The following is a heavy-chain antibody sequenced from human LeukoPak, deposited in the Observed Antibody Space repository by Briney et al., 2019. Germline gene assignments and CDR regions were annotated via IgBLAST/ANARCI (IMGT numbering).Heavy chain of an antibody. V-gene: IGHV4-59*01. Sequence: SETLSLTCTVSGGPISTYYWSWIRQPPGKGLEWIGNIYYSGSANHNPSLKSRVTISRDTSKNQFSLKLTSVTTADTAVYYCARAGGVKTAALDLDYWGQGTLVTVSS. D-gene: IGHD6-25*01. J-gene: IGHJ4*02. CDR2: IYYSGSA. CDR3: ARAGGVKTAALDLDY. CDR1: GGPISTYY.